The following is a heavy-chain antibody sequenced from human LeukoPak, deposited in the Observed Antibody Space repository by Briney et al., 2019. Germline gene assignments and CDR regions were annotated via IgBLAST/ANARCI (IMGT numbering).Heavy chain of an antibody. CDR1: GYSFTGHY. CDR3: ARDETDGGWFDP. V-gene: IGHV1-2*02. Sequence: ASVKVSCKASGYSFTGHYMHWVRQAPGQGLEWMGWINPNSGGTNYAQKFQGRVTMTRDTSISTAYMELSRLRSDDTAVYYCARDETDGGWFDPWGLGTLVTVSS. D-gene: IGHD3-16*01. J-gene: IGHJ5*02. CDR2: INPNSGGT.